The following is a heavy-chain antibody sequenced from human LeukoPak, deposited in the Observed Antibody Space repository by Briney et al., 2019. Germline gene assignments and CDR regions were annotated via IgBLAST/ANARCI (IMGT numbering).Heavy chain of an antibody. J-gene: IGHJ4*02. CDR3: ASEVHRYCSGGSCYFND. V-gene: IGHV1-69*05. Sequence: SVKVSCKDSGGTLSSYPISWVRQAPGQGLEWMGRIIPIFGTANYAQKFRGRVTITTYESTSTAYMELSSLRSEDTAVYYCASEVHRYCSGGSCYFNDWGQGTLVTASS. D-gene: IGHD2-15*01. CDR1: GGTLSSYP. CDR2: IIPIFGTA.